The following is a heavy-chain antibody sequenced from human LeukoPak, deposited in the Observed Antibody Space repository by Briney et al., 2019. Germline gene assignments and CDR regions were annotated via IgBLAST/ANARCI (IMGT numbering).Heavy chain of an antibody. CDR2: ISHSGST. CDR3: ARGSSDWYPFDY. D-gene: IGHD6-19*01. Sequence: SETLSLTCAVYGGSFSGYYWSWIRQPPGKGPEWIGEISHSGSTNYNPSLKSRVTISVDTSKNQFSLKLSSVTAADTAVYYCARGSSDWYPFDYWGQGTLVTVSS. J-gene: IGHJ4*02. CDR1: GGSFSGYY. V-gene: IGHV4-34*01.